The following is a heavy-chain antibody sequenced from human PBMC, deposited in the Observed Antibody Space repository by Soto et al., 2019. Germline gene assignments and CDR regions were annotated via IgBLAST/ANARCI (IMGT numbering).Heavy chain of an antibody. V-gene: IGHV3-64*04. J-gene: IGHJ3*01. D-gene: IGHD1-26*01. CDR3: ARAQYTGSYFDACDV. Sequence: PGGSLRLSCSASGFPFGSYAMHWVRQCPGKGLEYVSAVTSNGGSVYYAESVKGRFTISRDNSKNTLYVQMNSLTVEDTAVYYCARAQYTGSYFDACDVWGQGTMVTVSS. CDR1: GFPFGSYA. CDR2: VTSNGGSV.